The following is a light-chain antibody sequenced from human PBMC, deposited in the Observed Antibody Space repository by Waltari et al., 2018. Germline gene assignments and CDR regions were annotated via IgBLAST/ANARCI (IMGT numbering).Light chain of an antibody. CDR2: GAS. Sequence: EIVMTQSPATLSVSPGERATPSCRARQSVSSNLAWYQQKPGQAPRLLIYGASTSATGIPARFSGSGSGTEFTLTISSLQSEDFAVYYCQQYNNWPKTFGQGTKVEIK. V-gene: IGKV3-15*01. CDR3: QQYNNWPKT. J-gene: IGKJ1*01. CDR1: QSVSSN.